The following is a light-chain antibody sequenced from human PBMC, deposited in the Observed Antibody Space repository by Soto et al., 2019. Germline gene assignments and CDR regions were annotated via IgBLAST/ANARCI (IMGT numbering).Light chain of an antibody. CDR1: PDISNH. CDR2: DAS. J-gene: IGKJ3*01. CDR3: QKHDGVPL. V-gene: IGKV1-33*01. Sequence: DIQLTQSPSSLSASVGDRVTITCQACPDISNHLNWYQQKPGKAPNLLIYDASDLETGVPSRFSGGGSGTFFSFTINSLQPEDIATYYCQKHDGVPLFGPGTKVEIK.